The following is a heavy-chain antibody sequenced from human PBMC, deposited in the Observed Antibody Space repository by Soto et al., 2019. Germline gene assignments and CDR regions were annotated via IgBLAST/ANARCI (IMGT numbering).Heavy chain of an antibody. D-gene: IGHD6-19*01. CDR3: ARDRAAVAGVKFDP. V-gene: IGHV1-18*04. J-gene: IGHJ5*02. CDR2: ISAYNGNT. CDR1: GYTFTSYG. Sequence: ASVKVSCKXSGYTFTSYGISWVRQAPGQGLEWMGWISAYNGNTNYAQKLQGRVTMTTDTSTSTAYMELRSLRSDDTAVYYCARDRAAVAGVKFDPWGQGTLVTVSS.